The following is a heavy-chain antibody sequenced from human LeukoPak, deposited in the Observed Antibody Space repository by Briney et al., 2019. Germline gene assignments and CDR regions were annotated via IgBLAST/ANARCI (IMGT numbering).Heavy chain of an antibody. Sequence: GGSLRLSCPASGFTFSIYGMHWVRQAPGKGLEWVAVISYDGSSEYYADSVKGRFTISRDNSKNTLYLQMNSLRAEDTAVYYCAKERERLLRFGEGGQGTLVTVSS. CDR2: ISYDGSSE. CDR3: AKERERLLRFGE. V-gene: IGHV3-30*18. D-gene: IGHD3-10*01. CDR1: GFTFSIYG. J-gene: IGHJ4*02.